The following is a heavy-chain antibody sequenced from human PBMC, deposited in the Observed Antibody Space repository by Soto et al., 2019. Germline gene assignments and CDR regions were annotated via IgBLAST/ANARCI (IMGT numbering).Heavy chain of an antibody. Sequence: QVQVVQSRAEVKKPGASEKVSCKASGYTFTDYDINWVRQASGQGLEYMGWMSPESGNTGYAPQFQGRVTMTRNTSISTAYMELSSLRSEDTAVYYCEVTTGYWGQGTKVTVSS. CDR1: GYTFTDYD. V-gene: IGHV1-8*01. CDR2: MSPESGNT. D-gene: IGHD2-21*02. J-gene: IGHJ4*02. CDR3: EVTTGY.